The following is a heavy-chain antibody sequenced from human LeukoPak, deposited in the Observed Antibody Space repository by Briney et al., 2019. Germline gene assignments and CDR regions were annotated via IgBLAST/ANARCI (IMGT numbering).Heavy chain of an antibody. CDR2: IYYSEST. CDR3: ARSLIYSGYDYYFDY. D-gene: IGHD5-12*01. J-gene: IGHJ4*02. CDR1: GGSISSSSYY. Sequence: SSETLSLTCTVSGGSISSSSYYWGGMRQPPGKGLEWIGNIYYSESTYYNPSLKSRVTISVDTSKNQFSLKLSSVTAADTAVYYCARSLIYSGYDYYFDYWGQGTLVTVSS. V-gene: IGHV4-39*01.